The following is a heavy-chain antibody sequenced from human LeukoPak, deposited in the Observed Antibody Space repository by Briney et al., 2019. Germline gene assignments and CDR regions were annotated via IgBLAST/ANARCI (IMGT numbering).Heavy chain of an antibody. CDR1: GYSFTSYW. CDR2: IYPGDSDT. Sequence: GESLKISCKGSGYSFTSYWIGWVRQMPGKGLEWMGIIYPGDSDTRYCPSFQGQVTTSADKSISTAYLQWSSLKASDTAMYYCARRPRYWGHNWFDPWGQGTLVTVSS. CDR3: ARRPRYWGHNWFDP. D-gene: IGHD2-8*02. J-gene: IGHJ5*02. V-gene: IGHV5-51*01.